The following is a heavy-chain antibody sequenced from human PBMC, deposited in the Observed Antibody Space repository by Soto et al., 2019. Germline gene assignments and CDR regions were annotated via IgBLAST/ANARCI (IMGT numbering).Heavy chain of an antibody. Sequence: SETLSLTCTVSGCSITGGTYYWNWIRQHPGKGLEWIGYMYYSGTTYYNPSLQSRVSISGDTSKNQFSLKLSSVTVADTAVYYCARGNDFRTGWFDPWGQGIMVTVSS. J-gene: IGHJ5*02. CDR1: GCSITGGTYY. V-gene: IGHV4-31*03. CDR2: MYYSGTT. CDR3: ARGNDFRTGWFDP. D-gene: IGHD4-4*01.